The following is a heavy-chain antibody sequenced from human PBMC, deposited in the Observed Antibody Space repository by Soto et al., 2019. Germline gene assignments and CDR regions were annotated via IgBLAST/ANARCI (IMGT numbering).Heavy chain of an antibody. CDR1: GGSFSGYY. CDR3: ARGQWLIPPSNYYYYGMDV. V-gene: IGHV4-34*01. J-gene: IGHJ6*02. CDR2: INHSGST. Sequence: QVQLQQWGAGLLKPSETLSRTCAVYGGSFSGYYWSWIRQPPGKGLEWIGEINHSGSTNYNPSLKSRVTISVDTSKNQFSLKLSSVTAADTAVYYCARGQWLIPPSNYYYYGMDVWGQGTTVTVSS. D-gene: IGHD6-19*01.